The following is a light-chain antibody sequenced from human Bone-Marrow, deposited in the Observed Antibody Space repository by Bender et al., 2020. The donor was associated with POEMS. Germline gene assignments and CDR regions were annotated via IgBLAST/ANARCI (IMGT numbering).Light chain of an antibody. CDR1: SSDVGGYNY. V-gene: IGLV2-14*03. CDR2: EVQ. CDR3: TSYRSSFTWV. Sequence: QSALTQPASVSGSPGQSITISCTGTSSDVGGYNYVSWYQQHPGKAPKLMIYEVQTRPSGGSNRFSRSKSGNTASVTISGLQAGGEADYYCTSYRSSFTWVCGGGTKLTVL. J-gene: IGLJ3*02.